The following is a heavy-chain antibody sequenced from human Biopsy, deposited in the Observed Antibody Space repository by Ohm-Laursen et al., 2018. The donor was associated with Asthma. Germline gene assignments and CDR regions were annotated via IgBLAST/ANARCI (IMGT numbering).Heavy chain of an antibody. CDR3: VRDGTDDAFDI. CDR1: GFSLSNFA. Sequence: RSLRLSCSAPGFSLSNFAIHWVRQAPGKGLEWVGVISKDASTQDYADSVKGRFTMARDNSKNTLDLQMNSLREEDTAVYYCVRDGTDDAFDIWGQGTVVSVSS. CDR2: ISKDASTQ. J-gene: IGHJ3*02. D-gene: IGHD1-1*01. V-gene: IGHV3-30*01.